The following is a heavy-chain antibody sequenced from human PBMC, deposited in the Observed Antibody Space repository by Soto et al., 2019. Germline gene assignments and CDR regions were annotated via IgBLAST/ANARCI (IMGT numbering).Heavy chain of an antibody. CDR2: ISSDGSST. CDR3: ARETQLVVRYFDY. J-gene: IGHJ4*02. CDR1: GFIFSSYW. V-gene: IGHV3-74*01. D-gene: IGHD1-1*01. Sequence: EVQLVESGGGLVQPGGSLRLSCTASGFIFSSYWMYWVRQAPGKGLVWVSRISSDGSSTNYADTVKGRFTISRDNAKNTLDLQMNSLRADDTAVYYCARETQLVVRYFDYWGQGTLVTVSS.